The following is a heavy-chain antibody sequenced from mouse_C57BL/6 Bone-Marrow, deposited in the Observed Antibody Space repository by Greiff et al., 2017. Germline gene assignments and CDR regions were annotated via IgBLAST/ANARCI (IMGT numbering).Heavy chain of an antibody. D-gene: IGHD2-4*01. CDR1: VYTFTSYW. J-gene: IGHJ3*01. CDR3: AGYNDYDDGAWFAY. V-gene: IGHV1-59*01. CDR2: IDPSDSYT. Sequence: QVQLQQPGAERVRPGTSVKLSCKASVYTFTSYWMHWVNQSPGQGLEWIGVIDPSDSYTNYNQKFKGKATLTVDTSSSTAYMQLSSLTSEDSAVYYCAGYNDYDDGAWFAYWGQGTLVTVSA.